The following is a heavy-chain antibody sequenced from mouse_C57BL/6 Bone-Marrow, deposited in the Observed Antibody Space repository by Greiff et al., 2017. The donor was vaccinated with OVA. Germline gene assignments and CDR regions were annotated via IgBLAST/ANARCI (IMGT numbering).Heavy chain of an antibody. Sequence: VQLQQSGPELVKPGASVKISCKASGYTFTDYYMNWVKQSHGKSLEWIGDINPNNGGTSYNQKFKGKATLTVDKSSSTAYMELRSLTSEDSAVYYCARESWGPYYFDYWGQGTTLTVSS. CDR3: ARESWGPYYFDY. CDR1: GYTFTDYY. CDR2: INPNNGGT. J-gene: IGHJ2*01. D-gene: IGHD4-1*01. V-gene: IGHV1-26*01.